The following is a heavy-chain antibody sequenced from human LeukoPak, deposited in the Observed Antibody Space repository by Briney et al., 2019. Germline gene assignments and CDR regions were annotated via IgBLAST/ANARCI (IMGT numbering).Heavy chain of an antibody. D-gene: IGHD6-19*01. CDR2: INGRGDDT. CDR3: AKGHRSSSSFFDS. CDR1: SGFA. J-gene: IGHJ4*02. V-gene: IGHV3-23*01. Sequence: GGSLRLSCAAFSGFAMSWVRQAPGRGLEWVSAINGRGDDTYYPDSVKGRFTISRDNSNNTLYLQMDSLRAEDTAVYYCAKGHRSSSSFFDSWGQGILVTVSS.